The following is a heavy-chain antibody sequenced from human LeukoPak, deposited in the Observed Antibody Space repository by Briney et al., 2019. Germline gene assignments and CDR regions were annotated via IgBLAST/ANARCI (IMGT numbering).Heavy chain of an antibody. V-gene: IGHV4-34*01. CDR2: ITRSGSS. CDR3: ARALEATSFYGLDV. J-gene: IGHJ6*02. Sequence: PSETLSLTCAVYGRSFKRYYWSWIRQPPGKGLEWIGEITRSGSSNYNPSLTSRLVISVDASKNQFSLKLSSVTAADAAVYYCARALEATSFYGLDVWGQGTTVIVSS. CDR1: GRSFKRYY. D-gene: IGHD3-16*02.